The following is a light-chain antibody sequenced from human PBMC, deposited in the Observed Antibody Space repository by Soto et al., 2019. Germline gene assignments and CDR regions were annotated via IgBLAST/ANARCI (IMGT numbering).Light chain of an antibody. CDR3: TSYTSSNTQV. V-gene: IGLV2-14*01. CDR2: DVI. CDR1: SSDVGAYNF. Sequence: QSVLTQPASVSGSPGQSITISCTGTSSDVGAYNFVSWYQQYPGKAPKLMIYDVINRPSGVSNRFSGSKSGTTASLTISGLQAEGEADYYCTSYTSSNTQVFGGGTKATVL. J-gene: IGLJ2*01.